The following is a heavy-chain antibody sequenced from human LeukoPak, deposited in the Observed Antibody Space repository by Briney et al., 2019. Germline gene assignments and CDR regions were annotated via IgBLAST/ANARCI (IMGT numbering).Heavy chain of an antibody. CDR3: ASDHPDAFDI. J-gene: IGHJ3*02. CDR1: GFTFSSYA. Sequence: PGGSLRLSCAASGFTFSSYAMSWVRQAPGKGLEGVSAISDSGGSTYYADSVKGRFTISRDNSKNTLYLQMNSLRAEDTAVYYCASDHPDAFDIWGQGTMVTVSS. CDR2: ISDSGGST. V-gene: IGHV3-23*01.